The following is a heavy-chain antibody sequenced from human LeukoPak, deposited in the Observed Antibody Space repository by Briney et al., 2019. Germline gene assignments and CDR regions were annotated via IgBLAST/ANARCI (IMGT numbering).Heavy chain of an antibody. CDR3: ARDLPNSGVFTAQDI. V-gene: IGHV1-2*06. CDR1: GYSFPSYY. D-gene: IGHD2-21*02. CDR2: INPNSGAT. Sequence: ASVKVSCKASGYSFPSYYSNWVRQAPGQGLDYMGRINPNSGATDCAQKFQARVIMTRDTSISTVYMELSRLTYDDTAVYYCARDLPNSGVFTAQDIWGQGTMVTVSS. J-gene: IGHJ3*02.